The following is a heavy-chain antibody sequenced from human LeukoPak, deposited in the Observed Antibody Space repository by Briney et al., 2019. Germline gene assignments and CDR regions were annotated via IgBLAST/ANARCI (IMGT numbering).Heavy chain of an antibody. Sequence: SETLSLTCAVYGGSFRGYYWSWIRQPPGKGLEWIGEINHRGSTNYNPSLKSRVTISVDTSKNQFSLKLRSVTAADTAVYYCARVTGYVIEDNFDYWGQGTLVTVSS. J-gene: IGHJ4*02. CDR3: ARVTGYVIEDNFDY. V-gene: IGHV4-34*01. D-gene: IGHD2-15*01. CDR1: GGSFRGYY. CDR2: INHRGST.